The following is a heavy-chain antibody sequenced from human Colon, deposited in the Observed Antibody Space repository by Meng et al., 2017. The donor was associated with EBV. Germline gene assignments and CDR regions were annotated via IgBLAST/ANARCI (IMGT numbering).Heavy chain of an antibody. CDR2: INPSTAHP. Sequence: QLVQSGSGLKKPGASGRVSCKASGYSLRSYAVNWLRQAPGRGLEWMGWINPSTAHPTYAQGFTGRFVFSFDISVNTAYLQINSLKAEDTAIYYCVRDVPDGDISLFDSWGQGTLVTVSS. CDR1: GYSLRSYA. CDR3: VRDVPDGDISLFDS. D-gene: IGHD2-21*02. V-gene: IGHV7-4-1*02. J-gene: IGHJ4*02.